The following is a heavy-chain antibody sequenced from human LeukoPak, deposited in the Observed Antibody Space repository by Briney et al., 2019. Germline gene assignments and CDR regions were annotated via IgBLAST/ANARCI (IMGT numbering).Heavy chain of an antibody. D-gene: IGHD3-22*01. CDR2: ISYDGSNK. Sequence: GSLRLSCAASGFTFSSYAMHWVRQAPGKGLEWVAVISYDGSNKYYADSVKGRFTISRDNSKNTLYLQMNSLRAEDTAIYYCAREAFYDSSGYYDFWGQGTLVTVSS. CDR1: GFTFSSYA. CDR3: AREAFYDSSGYYDF. J-gene: IGHJ4*02. V-gene: IGHV3-30-3*01.